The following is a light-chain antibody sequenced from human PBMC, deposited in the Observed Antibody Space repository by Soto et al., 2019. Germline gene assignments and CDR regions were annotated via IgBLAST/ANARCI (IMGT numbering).Light chain of an antibody. CDR3: CSYTATTTYV. CDR1: SSDVGGYNY. Sequence: ALTQPASVSGSPGQSITISCTGTSSDVGGYNYVSWYQQHPGKAPKLMIYDVSNRPSGVSDRFSGSKSVNAASLTISGLQAEDEADYYCCSYTATTTYVFGTGTKVTVL. J-gene: IGLJ1*01. V-gene: IGLV2-14*01. CDR2: DVS.